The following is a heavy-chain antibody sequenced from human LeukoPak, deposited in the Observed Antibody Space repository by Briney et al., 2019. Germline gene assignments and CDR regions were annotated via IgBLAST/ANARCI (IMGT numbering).Heavy chain of an antibody. CDR3: ARETNSSSWYYYYYYYMDV. V-gene: IGHV3-30*02. Sequence: PGGSLRLSCAASGFTFSSYGMHWVRQAPGKGLEWVAFIRHDGSNKYYADSVKGRFTISRDNSKNTLYLQMNSLRAEDTAVYYCARETNSSSWYYYYYYYMDVWGKGTTVTISS. CDR2: IRHDGSNK. D-gene: IGHD6-13*01. J-gene: IGHJ6*03. CDR1: GFTFSSYG.